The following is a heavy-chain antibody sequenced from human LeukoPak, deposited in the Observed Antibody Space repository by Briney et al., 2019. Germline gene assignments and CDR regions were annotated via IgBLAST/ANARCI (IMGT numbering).Heavy chain of an antibody. V-gene: IGHV5-51*01. Sequence: GESLKISCKASGYSFTTYWIGWVRQMPGKGLEWMGIIYPGDSNTRYSPSFQGQVTISADKSISTAYLQWSSLKASDTAMYYCARILRMYSGYDYFDYWGQGTLVTVSS. CDR3: ARILRMYSGYDYFDY. D-gene: IGHD5-12*01. CDR1: GYSFTTYW. CDR2: IYPGDSNT. J-gene: IGHJ4*02.